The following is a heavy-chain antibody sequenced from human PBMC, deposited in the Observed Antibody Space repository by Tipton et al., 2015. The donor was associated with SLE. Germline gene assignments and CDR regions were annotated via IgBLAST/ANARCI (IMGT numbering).Heavy chain of an antibody. D-gene: IGHD6-19*01. V-gene: IGHV4-59*11. J-gene: IGHJ6*03. CDR2: IFYGGHT. CDR1: GGSITSHS. Sequence: TLSLTCTVSGGSITSHSWSWIRQPPGKGLEWIGYIFYGGHTDYNPSLESRVSISMNTSQNQFSLRLTSVTAADTAVYFCAKIVGPTGWPSHLYMDVWGKGRTVTVSS. CDR3: AKIVGPTGWPSHLYMDV.